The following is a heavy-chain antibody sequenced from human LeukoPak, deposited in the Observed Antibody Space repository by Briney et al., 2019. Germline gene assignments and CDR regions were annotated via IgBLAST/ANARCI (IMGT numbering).Heavy chain of an antibody. Sequence: ASVKVSCKASGYTFTSYTITWVRRAPGQGLEWMGWISTYNGNTNYAQKFQGRVTMTTDTSTTTAYMELKSLRSDDTAVYYCAREMFFDSSGYDAFDIWGQGTMVTVST. CDR3: AREMFFDSSGYDAFDI. J-gene: IGHJ3*02. CDR1: GYTFTSYT. V-gene: IGHV1-18*01. D-gene: IGHD3-22*01. CDR2: ISTYNGNT.